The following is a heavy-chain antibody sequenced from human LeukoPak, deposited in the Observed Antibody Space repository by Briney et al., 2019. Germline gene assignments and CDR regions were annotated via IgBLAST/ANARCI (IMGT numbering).Heavy chain of an antibody. CDR2: ISYDGSNK. Sequence: GGSLRLSCAASGFTFSSYAMHWIRQAPGKGLEWVAVISYDGSNKYYADSVKGRFTISRDNSKNTLYLQMNSLRAEDTAVYYCAKGGSTSCYSSMDVWGKGTTVTVSS. J-gene: IGHJ6*03. V-gene: IGHV3-30*04. CDR1: GFTFSSYA. CDR3: AKGGSTSCYSSMDV. D-gene: IGHD2-2*01.